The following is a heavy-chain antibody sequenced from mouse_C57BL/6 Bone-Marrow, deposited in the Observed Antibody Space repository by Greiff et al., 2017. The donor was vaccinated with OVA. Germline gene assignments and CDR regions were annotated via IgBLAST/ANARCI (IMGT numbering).Heavy chain of an antibody. CDR1: GYTFTSYW. CDR2: IYPGSGST. D-gene: IGHD2-4*01. V-gene: IGHV1-55*01. CDR3: ARKEVFDYDGIFAY. Sequence: VQLQQPGAELVKPGASVKMSCKASGYTFTSYWITWVKQRPGQGLEWIGDIYPGSGSTNYNEKFKSKATLTVDTSSSTAYMQLSSLTSEDSAVYYCARKEVFDYDGIFAYWGQGTLVTVSA. J-gene: IGHJ3*01.